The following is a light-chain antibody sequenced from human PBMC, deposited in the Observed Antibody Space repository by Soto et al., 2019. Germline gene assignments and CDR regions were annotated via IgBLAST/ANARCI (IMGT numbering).Light chain of an antibody. Sequence: QSVLTQPPSVSGAPGQRVTISCTGSSSNIGANYDVHWYQHRPGTAPKLLIFGNNNRPSGVPHRFSGSKSGTSASLAITGLQAEDEGDYYCQSYDSTLSARYVFGTGTKVTVL. CDR2: GNN. CDR1: SSNIGANYD. V-gene: IGLV1-40*01. J-gene: IGLJ1*01. CDR3: QSYDSTLSARYV.